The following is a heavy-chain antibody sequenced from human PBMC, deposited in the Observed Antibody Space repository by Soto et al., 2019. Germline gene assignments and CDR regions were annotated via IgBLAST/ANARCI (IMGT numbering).Heavy chain of an antibody. D-gene: IGHD5-18*01. CDR2: AGFDGRVD. CDR3: SRYGAPIDSNGKFDY. J-gene: IGHJ4*02. Sequence: QVHLVESGGGVVQPGRSLRLSCVASGFTFSDYVLNWVRQAPGKGLVWVAIAGFDGRVDYYADSVKGRFTISRDNAKNSVSLPMISLRDEETDIYFCSRYGAPIDSNGKFDYWGQGTQVTVSS. CDR1: GFTFSDYV. V-gene: IGHV3-33*01.